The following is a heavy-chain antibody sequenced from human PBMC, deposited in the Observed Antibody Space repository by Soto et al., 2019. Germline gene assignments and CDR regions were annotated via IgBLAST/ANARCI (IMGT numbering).Heavy chain of an antibody. CDR3: AKDHVHYQLPYFDY. D-gene: IGHD2-2*01. Sequence: GGSLRLSCAASGFTFSSYAMRWVRQAPGKGLEWVSAISGSGGSTYYADSVKGRFTISRDNSKNTLYLQMNSLRAEDTAVYYCAKDHVHYQLPYFDYWGQGTLVTVSS. J-gene: IGHJ4*02. CDR1: GFTFSSYA. V-gene: IGHV3-23*01. CDR2: ISGSGGST.